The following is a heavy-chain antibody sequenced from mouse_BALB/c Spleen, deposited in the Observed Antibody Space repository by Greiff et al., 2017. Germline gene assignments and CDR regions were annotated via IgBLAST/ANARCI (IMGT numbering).Heavy chain of an antibody. CDR1: GYAFSSYW. V-gene: IGHV1-80*01. CDR3: ARAGGNYVEDAMDY. J-gene: IGHJ4*01. CDR2: IYPGDGDT. Sequence: VKLVESGAELVRPGSSVKISCKASGYAFSSYWMNWVKQRPGQGLEWIGQIYPGDGDTNYNGKFKGKATLTADKSSSTAYMQLSSLTSEDSAVYYCARAGGNYVEDAMDYWGQGTSVTVSS. D-gene: IGHD2-1*01.